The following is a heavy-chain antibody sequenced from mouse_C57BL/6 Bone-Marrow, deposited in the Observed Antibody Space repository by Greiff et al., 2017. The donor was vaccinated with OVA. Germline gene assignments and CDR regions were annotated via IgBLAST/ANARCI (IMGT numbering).Heavy chain of an antibody. J-gene: IGHJ2*01. CDR1: GYTFTSYG. CDR2: IYPRSGNT. D-gene: IGHD2-12*01. Sequence: VKLMESGAELARPGASVKLSCKASGYTFTSYGISWVKQRTGQGLEWIGEIYPRSGNTYYNEKFKGKATLTADKSSSTAYMELRSLTSEDSAVYFCARGRDSLDYWGQGTTLTVSS. CDR3: ARGRDSLDY. V-gene: IGHV1-81*01.